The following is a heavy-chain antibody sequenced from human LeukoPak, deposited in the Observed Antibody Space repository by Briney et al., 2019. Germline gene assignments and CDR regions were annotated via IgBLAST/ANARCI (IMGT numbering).Heavy chain of an antibody. V-gene: IGHV4-59*12. CDR3: ARGGSFAPTGFDY. Sequence: NPSETLSLTCTVTGGSISNYYWSWIRQPPGKGLEWIGHIRYSGSTNYNPSLKSRVTISVDTSKNQFSLKLSSVTAADTAVYYCARGGSFAPTGFDYWGQGTLVTVSS. D-gene: IGHD2-15*01. CDR2: IRYSGST. J-gene: IGHJ4*02. CDR1: GGSISNYY.